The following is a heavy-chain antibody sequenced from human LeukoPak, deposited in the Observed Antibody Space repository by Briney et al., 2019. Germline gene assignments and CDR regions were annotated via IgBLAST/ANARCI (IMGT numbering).Heavy chain of an antibody. CDR2: IRSYSSYI. CDR3: ARYSEVYYYVDV. CDR1: GFTFSSYG. J-gene: IGHJ6*03. Sequence: GGSLRLSCAASGFTFSSYGMSWVRQAPGKGLEWVATIRSYSSYIHYADSVKGRFTISRDDAKKSMFLVMNSLRVEDTAVYFCARYSEVYYYVDVWGTGTTVTVSS. D-gene: IGHD2-15*01. V-gene: IGHV3-21*01.